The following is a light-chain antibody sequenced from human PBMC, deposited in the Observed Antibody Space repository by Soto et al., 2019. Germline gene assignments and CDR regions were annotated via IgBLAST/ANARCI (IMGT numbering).Light chain of an antibody. CDR1: SSNIGSNT. Sequence: QSVLTQPPSASGTPGQRVTISCFGSSSNIGSNTVNWYQQLPGTAPKLLIYNDNQRPSGVPDRFSGSKSGTSASLAISGLQSEDEADYYCAAWDDSLNGRGVFGTGTKVTVL. CDR2: NDN. CDR3: AAWDDSLNGRGV. V-gene: IGLV1-44*01. J-gene: IGLJ1*01.